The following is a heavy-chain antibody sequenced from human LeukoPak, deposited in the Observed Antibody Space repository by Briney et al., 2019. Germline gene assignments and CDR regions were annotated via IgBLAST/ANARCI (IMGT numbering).Heavy chain of an antibody. V-gene: IGHV3-23*01. CDR3: AKDHPPYCSSTSCYPFDY. Sequence: GGSLRLSCAASGFTFSNYAMSWVRQAPGKGLEWVSAISDSGGSTYYADSVKGRLTISRDNSKNTLYLQMNSLRAEDTAVYYCAKDHPPYCSSTSCYPFDYWGQGTLVTVSS. D-gene: IGHD2-2*01. J-gene: IGHJ4*02. CDR2: ISDSGGST. CDR1: GFTFSNYA.